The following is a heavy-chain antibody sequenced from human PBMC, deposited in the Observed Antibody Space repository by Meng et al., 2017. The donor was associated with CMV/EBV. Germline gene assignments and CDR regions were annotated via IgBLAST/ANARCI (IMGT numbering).Heavy chain of an antibody. Sequence: ASVKVSCKASGYTFTSYDINWVRQATGQGREGMGWMNPNSGNTGYAQKFQGRVTMTRNTSISTAYMELSSLRSEDTAVYYCARGRVMYYDFWSGYHPLDYWGQGTLVTVSS. J-gene: IGHJ4*02. CDR2: MNPNSGNT. CDR3: ARGRVMYYDFWSGYHPLDY. CDR1: GYTFTSYD. D-gene: IGHD3-3*01. V-gene: IGHV1-8*01.